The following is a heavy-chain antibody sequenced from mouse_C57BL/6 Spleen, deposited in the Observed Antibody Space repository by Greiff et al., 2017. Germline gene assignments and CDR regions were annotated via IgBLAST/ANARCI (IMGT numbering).Heavy chain of an antibody. CDR3: ARGIYYYGSSLPFDY. V-gene: IGHV1-18*01. D-gene: IGHD1-1*01. CDR2: INPNNGGT. CDR1: GYTFTDYN. Sequence: EVKLQQSGPELVKPGASVKIPCKASGYTFTDYNMDWVKQSHGKSLEWIGDINPNNGGTIYNQTFKGKATLTVDKSSSTAYMELRSLTSEDTAVYYCARGIYYYGSSLPFDYWGQGTTLTVSS. J-gene: IGHJ2*01.